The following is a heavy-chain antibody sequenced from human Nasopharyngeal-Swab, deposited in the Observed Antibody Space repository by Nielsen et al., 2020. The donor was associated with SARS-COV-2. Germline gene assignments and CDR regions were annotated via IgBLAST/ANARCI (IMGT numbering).Heavy chain of an antibody. CDR2: IYYSGST. CDR1: GGSISSYY. J-gene: IGHJ5*02. CDR3: ARLAKNWFDP. V-gene: IGHV4-59*01. Sequence: SETLSLTCTVSGGSISSYYWSWIRQPPGEGLEWIGYIYYSGSTNYNPSLKSRVIISVDTSKNQFSLKLCSVTAADTAVYYCARLAKNWFDPWGQGTLVTVSS.